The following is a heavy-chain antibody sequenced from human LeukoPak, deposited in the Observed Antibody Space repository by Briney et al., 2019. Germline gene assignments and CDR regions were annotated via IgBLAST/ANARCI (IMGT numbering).Heavy chain of an antibody. D-gene: IGHD3-10*01. V-gene: IGHV1-8*01. Sequence: ASVKVSCKASGYTFTSYDINWVRQATGQGLEWMGWMNPNSGNTGYAQKFQGRVTMTRNTSISTAYMKLSSLRSEDTAVYYCARARSGSYYNNWFDPWGQGTLVTVSS. CDR1: GYTFTSYD. CDR2: MNPNSGNT. CDR3: ARARSGSYYNNWFDP. J-gene: IGHJ5*02.